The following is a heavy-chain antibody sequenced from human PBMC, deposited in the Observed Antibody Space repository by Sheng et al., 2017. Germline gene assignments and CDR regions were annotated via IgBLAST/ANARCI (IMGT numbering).Heavy chain of an antibody. CDR1: GFTFDDYA. D-gene: IGHD6-19*01. CDR3: AKGHSSGWYGEIYYFDY. J-gene: IGHJ4*02. V-gene: IGHV3-9*03. Sequence: EVQLVESGGGLVQPGRSLRLSCAASGFTFDDYAMHWVRQAPGKGLEWVSGISWNSGSIGYADSVKGRFTISRDNAKNSLYLQMNSLRAEDMALYYCAKGHSSGWYGEIYYFDYWGQGTLVTV. CDR2: ISWNSGSI.